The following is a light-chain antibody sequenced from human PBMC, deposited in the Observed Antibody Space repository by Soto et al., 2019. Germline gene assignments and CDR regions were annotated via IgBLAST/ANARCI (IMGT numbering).Light chain of an antibody. Sequence: QSALTQPPSASGAPGQRVTISCSGSSSNIGSNTVNWYQQLPGTAPKLLIYTNNQRPSGVRDRLSGSRSGTSASLAISGLQSEDEADYYCAASDDSLNGFVFGTGTKVTVL. J-gene: IGLJ1*01. CDR1: SSNIGSNT. CDR3: AASDDSLNGFV. CDR2: TNN. V-gene: IGLV1-44*01.